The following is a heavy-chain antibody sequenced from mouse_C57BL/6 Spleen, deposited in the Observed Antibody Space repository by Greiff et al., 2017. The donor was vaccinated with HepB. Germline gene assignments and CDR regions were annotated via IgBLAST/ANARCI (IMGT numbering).Heavy chain of an antibody. J-gene: IGHJ4*01. V-gene: IGHV14-3*01. D-gene: IGHD1-1*01. CDR1: GFNIKNTY. Sequence: EVQLQQSVAELVRPGASVKLSCTASGFNIKNTYMHWVKQRPEQGLEWIGRIDPANGNTKYAPKFQGKATITADTSSNTAYLQLSSLTSEDTAIYYGAHYYYGSSYVAMDYGGQGTSVTVSS. CDR3: AHYYYGSSYVAMDY. CDR2: IDPANGNT.